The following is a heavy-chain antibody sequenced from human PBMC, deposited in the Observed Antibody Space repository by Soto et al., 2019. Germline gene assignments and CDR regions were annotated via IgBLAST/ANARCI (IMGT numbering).Heavy chain of an antibody. CDR3: ARATGDSRAFDI. J-gene: IGHJ3*02. Sequence: SETLSLTCTVSGGSISCGGYYWSWIRQHPGKGLEWIGYIYYSGSTYYNPSLKSRVTISVDTSKNKFSLKLSSVTAADTAVYYCARATGDSRAFDIWGQGTMVTVSS. D-gene: IGHD7-27*01. V-gene: IGHV4-31*03. CDR2: IYYSGST. CDR1: GGSISCGGYY.